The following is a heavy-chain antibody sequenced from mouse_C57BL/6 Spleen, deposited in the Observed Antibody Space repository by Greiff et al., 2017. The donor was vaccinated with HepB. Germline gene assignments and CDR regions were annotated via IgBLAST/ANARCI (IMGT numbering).Heavy chain of an antibody. Sequence: EVQLQQSGPELVKPGASVKISCKASGYTFTDYYMNWVKQSHGKSLEWIGDINPNNGGTSYNQKFKGKATLTVDKSSSTAYMELRSLTSEDSAVYYCARRSTMITTRRPYYFDYWGQGTTLTVSS. CDR2: INPNNGGT. CDR1: GYTFTDYY. D-gene: IGHD2-4*01. J-gene: IGHJ2*01. CDR3: ARRSTMITTRRPYYFDY. V-gene: IGHV1-26*01.